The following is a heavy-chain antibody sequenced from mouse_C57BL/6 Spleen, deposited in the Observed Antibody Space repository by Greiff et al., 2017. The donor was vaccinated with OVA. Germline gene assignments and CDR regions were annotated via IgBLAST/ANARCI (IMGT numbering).Heavy chain of an antibody. CDR2: IYPGDGDT. CDR1: GYAFSSSW. Sequence: VQLQQSGPELVKPGASVKISCKASGYAFSSSWMNWVKQRPGKGLEWIGRIYPGDGDTNYNGKFKGKATLTADKSSSTAYMQLSSLTSEDSAVYFCAEAYYYGSSYAMDYWGQGTSVTVSS. J-gene: IGHJ4*01. V-gene: IGHV1-82*01. D-gene: IGHD1-1*01. CDR3: AEAYYYGSSYAMDY.